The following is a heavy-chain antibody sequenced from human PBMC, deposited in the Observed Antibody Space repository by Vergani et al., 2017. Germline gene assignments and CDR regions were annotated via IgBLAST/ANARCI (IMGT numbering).Heavy chain of an antibody. CDR2: VDPEDGET. D-gene: IGHD2-15*01. CDR1: GYTFTDHY. V-gene: IGHV1-69-2*01. CDR3: ARDRRYCSGGSCDLDY. J-gene: IGHJ4*02. Sequence: EVQLVQSGAEVKKPGATMKISCKVSGYTFTDHYMHWVKQAPGKGLEWMGLVDPEDGETIYAETFKGRVTIAADTSTDTAHLELSSLRSEDTAVYYCARDRRYCSGGSCDLDYWGQGTLITVSS.